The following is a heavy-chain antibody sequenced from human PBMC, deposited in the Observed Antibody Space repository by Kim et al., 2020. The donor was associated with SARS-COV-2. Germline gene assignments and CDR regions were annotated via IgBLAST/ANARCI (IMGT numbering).Heavy chain of an antibody. D-gene: IGHD1-1*01. CDR1: GGSISGTSYY. J-gene: IGHJ4*02. CDR3: ARYITSGRRHFAY. CDR2: IYYTGTI. Sequence: SETLSLTCTVSGGSISGTSYYWGWIRQPPGKGLEWIGTIYYTGTIYYNPSLKSRVTISVDTSKNQFSLKLSSVTAADTAVYYCARYITSGRRHFAYWGQG. V-gene: IGHV4-39*07.